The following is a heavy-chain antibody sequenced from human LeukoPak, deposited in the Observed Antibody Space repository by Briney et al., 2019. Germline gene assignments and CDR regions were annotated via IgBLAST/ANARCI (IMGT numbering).Heavy chain of an antibody. Sequence: PGGSLRLSCAASGFTVSSNYMSWVRQAPGKELEWVAVIYSGGSTYHADSVKGRFTISRDYSKNTLFLQMNGLRAEDTAIYYCARADGTGGPYDYWGQGTLVTVSS. CDR1: GFTVSSNY. CDR3: ARADGTGGPYDY. J-gene: IGHJ4*02. D-gene: IGHD3/OR15-3a*01. V-gene: IGHV3-53*01. CDR2: IYSGGST.